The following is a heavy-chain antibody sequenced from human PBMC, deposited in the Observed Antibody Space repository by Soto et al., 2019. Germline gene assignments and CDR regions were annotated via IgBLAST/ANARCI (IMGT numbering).Heavy chain of an antibody. J-gene: IGHJ6*02. D-gene: IGHD2-8*01. CDR1: GYTFTSYG. V-gene: IGHV1-18*01. CDR2: ISAYNGNT. Sequence: QVQLVQSGAEVKKPGASVKVSCKASGYTFTSYGISWVRQAPGQGLEWMGWISAYNGNTNYAQKLQGRVTMTTDTSTSTAYMELRSLRSDDTAVYYCARELHCTNGVCYSNYYYGIDVWGQGTTVTVSS. CDR3: ARELHCTNGVCYSNYYYGIDV.